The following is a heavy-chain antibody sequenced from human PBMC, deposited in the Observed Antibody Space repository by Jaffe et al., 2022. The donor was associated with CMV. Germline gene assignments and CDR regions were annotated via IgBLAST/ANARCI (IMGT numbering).Heavy chain of an antibody. Sequence: QVLLQESGPGLVKPSETLSLTCSVSGASIRSYSWTWIRQPPGKGLECIGYISDTGGTNYISLSLRGRVTMSIDTSRNRFSLNVNSVTAADTAVYYCARAFSNGYFDYWGQGTLVTVSS. V-gene: IGHV4-59*01. CDR3: ARAFSNGYFDY. CDR2: ISDTGGT. CDR1: GASIRSYS. D-gene: IGHD5-18*01. J-gene: IGHJ4*02.